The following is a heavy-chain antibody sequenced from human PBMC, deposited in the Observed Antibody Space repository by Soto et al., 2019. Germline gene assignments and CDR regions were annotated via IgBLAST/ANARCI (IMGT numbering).Heavy chain of an antibody. J-gene: IGHJ6*02. CDR3: ATLLLLSNPGKKGSGSHPYYYYGMDD. D-gene: IGHD3-10*01. CDR2: MNPNSGNT. CDR1: GYIFTDYY. V-gene: IGHV1-8*02. Sequence: AAVKLSCKASGYIFTDYYMHWVRQAPGQELGCMGWMNPNSGNTGYAQKFQGRVTMTRNTSISTAYMELSSLRSEDTAVYYCATLLLLSNPGKKGSGSHPYYYYGMDDWGQGTTVTVSS.